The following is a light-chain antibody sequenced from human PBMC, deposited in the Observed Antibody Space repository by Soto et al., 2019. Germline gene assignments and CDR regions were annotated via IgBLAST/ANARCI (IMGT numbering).Light chain of an antibody. CDR3: QHYDTSPTWT. CDR2: SAS. J-gene: IGKJ1*01. V-gene: IGKV3-20*01. CDR1: QTISAKY. Sequence: EIVLTQSPGTLSLSPGERASLSCRASQTISAKYLSWYQQKPGQAPRLLIYSASSRAACIPDRFSGSGSGADFTLTISRLEPGDFAVYYCQHYDTSPTWTFGQGTKV.